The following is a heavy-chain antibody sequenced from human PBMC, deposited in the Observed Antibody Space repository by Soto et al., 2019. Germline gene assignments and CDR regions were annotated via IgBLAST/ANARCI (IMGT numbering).Heavy chain of an antibody. CDR2: IYSGGNT. J-gene: IGHJ4*02. V-gene: IGHV3-53*01. CDR1: VFTVSTNY. CDR3: ARASGRRAFDN. D-gene: IGHD1-26*01. Sequence: GGSLRLSCAASVFTVSTNYVSWVRQAPGKGLEWVSVIYSGGNTYYADSVKGRFTVSRDSSKNTVDLQMNSLRAEDTAVYFCARASGRRAFDNWGQGTLVTVSS.